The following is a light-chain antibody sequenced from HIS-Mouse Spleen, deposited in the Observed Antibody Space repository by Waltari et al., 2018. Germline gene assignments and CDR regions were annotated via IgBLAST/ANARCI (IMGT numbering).Light chain of an antibody. CDR2: KDS. J-gene: IGLJ3*02. CDR1: ALPKKY. CDR3: LSADSSGTWV. V-gene: IGLV3-16*01. Sequence: SYELTQPPSVPVYLGQTARITCSGAALPKKYAYWYQQKPGQFPLLVIYKDSERPSGIPERFSGSSSGTIVTLTISGVQAEDEADYYCLSADSSGTWVFGGGTKLTVL.